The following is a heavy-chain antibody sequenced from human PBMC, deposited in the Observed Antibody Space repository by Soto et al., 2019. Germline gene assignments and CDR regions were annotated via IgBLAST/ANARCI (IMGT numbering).Heavy chain of an antibody. J-gene: IGHJ4*02. CDR1: GFTFSTHA. D-gene: IGHD2-21*01. Sequence: GGSLRLSCVASGFTFSTHAMSWVRQAPGKGLEWVSTFSGSGGNIYYAESVKGRLTISRDDSKNTLYLHMNSLRVEDTAVYYCARDPPLSVLVVVATDDFWGQGTLVTVSS. CDR3: ARDPPLSVLVVVATDDF. CDR2: FSGSGGNI. V-gene: IGHV3-23*01.